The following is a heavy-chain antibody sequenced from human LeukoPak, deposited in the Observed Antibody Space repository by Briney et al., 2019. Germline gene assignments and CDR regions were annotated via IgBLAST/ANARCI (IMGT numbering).Heavy chain of an antibody. CDR3: ARTPITMVRGVMVWDYGMDV. D-gene: IGHD3-10*01. Sequence: SETLSLTCTVSGGSISSYYWSWLRQPPGKGLEWIGYIYYSGSTNYNPSLKSRVTISVDTSKNQFSLKLSSVTAADTAVYYCARTPITMVRGVMVWDYGMDVWGQGTTVTVSS. J-gene: IGHJ6*02. CDR2: IYYSGST. CDR1: GGSISSYY. V-gene: IGHV4-59*01.